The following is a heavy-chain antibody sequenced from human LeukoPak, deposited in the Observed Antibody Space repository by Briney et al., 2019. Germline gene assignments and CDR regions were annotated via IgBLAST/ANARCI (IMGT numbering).Heavy chain of an antibody. J-gene: IGHJ4*02. CDR2: IKQDGSEK. CDR1: GFPFSSYW. CDR3: ARDGVSGGYEFDY. Sequence: PGGSLRLSCAASGFPFSSYWMSWVRQAPGKGLEWVANIKQDGSEKYYVDSVKGRFTISRDNAKNSLYLQMNSLRAEDTAVYYCARDGVSGGYEFDYWGQGTLVTVSS. D-gene: IGHD3-3*01. V-gene: IGHV3-7*01.